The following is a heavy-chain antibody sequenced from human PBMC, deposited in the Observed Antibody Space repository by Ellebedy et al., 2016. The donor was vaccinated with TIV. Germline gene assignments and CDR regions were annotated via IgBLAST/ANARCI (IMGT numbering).Heavy chain of an antibody. CDR1: GFTFSDFY. D-gene: IGHD1-14*01. Sequence: GESLKISCAASGFTFSDFYMIWIRQAPGKGPEWVSYISSDGSLIYYADSVKGRFTISRDNARNSLYLQMNSLRAEDTAIYYCARDTRFIDHQHNWFDPWGQGTLVTVSS. CDR3: ARDTRFIDHQHNWFDP. V-gene: IGHV3-11*01. J-gene: IGHJ5*02. CDR2: ISSDGSLI.